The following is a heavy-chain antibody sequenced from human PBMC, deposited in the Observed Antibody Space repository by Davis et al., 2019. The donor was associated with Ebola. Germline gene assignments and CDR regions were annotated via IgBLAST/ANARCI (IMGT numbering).Heavy chain of an antibody. V-gene: IGHV4-39*07. CDR1: GGSISSSSYY. CDR2: ISQGGVT. D-gene: IGHD3-9*01. Sequence: MPSETLSLTCTVSGGSISSSSYYWGWIRQPPGKGLEWLGAISQGGVTNYNPSLKSRVTISLDMSKNQFSLRLKAVDAADTAVYYCARTSLTSILPSGLGYTFFAPWGQGMPVTVSS. J-gene: IGHJ5*02. CDR3: ARTSLTSILPSGLGYTFFAP.